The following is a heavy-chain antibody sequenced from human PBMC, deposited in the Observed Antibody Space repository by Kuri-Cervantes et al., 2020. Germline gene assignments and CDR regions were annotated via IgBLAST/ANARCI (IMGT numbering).Heavy chain of an antibody. CDR1: GYTFTSYD. Sequence: ASVKVSCKPSGYTFTSYDLNWVRQAPGQGLEWMGWINPNSGGTNYAQKFQGWVTMTRDTSISTAYMELSRLRSDDTAVYYCASAYYGSGSPIYGMDVWGQGTTVTVSS. J-gene: IGHJ6*02. V-gene: IGHV1-2*04. CDR2: INPNSGGT. CDR3: ASAYYGSGSPIYGMDV. D-gene: IGHD3-10*01.